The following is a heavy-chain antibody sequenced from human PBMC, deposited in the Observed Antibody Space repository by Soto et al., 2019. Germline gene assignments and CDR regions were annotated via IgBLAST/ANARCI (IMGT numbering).Heavy chain of an antibody. CDR3: AKSLSTFSRPIRGSFRGLYDAFDF. CDR2: ISGSGGST. J-gene: IGHJ3*01. Sequence: EVQLLESGGGLVQPGGSLRLSCAASGFTFSSHAMSWVRQAPGKGLDWVSAISGSGGSTYHADSVKGRFTISRDNSQNTLYLQMNSMRAEDTAVYYCAKSLSTFSRPIRGSFRGLYDAFDFWGQGTMVTVSS. CDR1: GFTFSSHA. V-gene: IGHV3-23*01. D-gene: IGHD3-10*01.